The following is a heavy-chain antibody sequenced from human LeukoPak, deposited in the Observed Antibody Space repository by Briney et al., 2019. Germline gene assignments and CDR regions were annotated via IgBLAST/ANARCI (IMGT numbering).Heavy chain of an antibody. D-gene: IGHD3-22*01. V-gene: IGHV4-4*07. CDR2: IYTSGST. CDR3: ARDKYYYDSSAYYYFDY. CDR1: GVSISSYY. Sequence: SETLSLTCAVSGVSISSYYWSWLRQPAGKGLEWIGRIYTSGSTNYNPSLKSRVTMSVDTSKNQFSLKLSSVTAADTAVYYCARDKYYYDSSAYYYFDYWGQGTLVTVSS. J-gene: IGHJ4*02.